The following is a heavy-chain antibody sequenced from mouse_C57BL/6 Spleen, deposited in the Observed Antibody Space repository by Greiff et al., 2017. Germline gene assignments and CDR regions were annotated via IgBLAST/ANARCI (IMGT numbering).Heavy chain of an antibody. CDR1: GFNIKNPY. CDR2: IAPASGNT. Sequence: EVQLQQPVAELVRPGASVKLSCTASGFNIKNPYMHWVKQRPDQGLEWIGRIAPASGNTKSAPKFQGKATITADTSSNTADLQLSSLTSEDPAIYYCAINFCGRGCYGGDYRGQGTSGTGAS. V-gene: IGHV14-3*01. D-gene: IGHD1-1*01. J-gene: IGHJ4*01. CDR3: AINFCGRGCYGGDY.